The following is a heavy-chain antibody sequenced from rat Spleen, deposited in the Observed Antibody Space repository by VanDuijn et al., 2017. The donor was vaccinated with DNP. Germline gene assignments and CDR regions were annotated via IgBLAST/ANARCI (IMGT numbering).Heavy chain of an antibody. CDR1: GFTFSNYG. V-gene: IGHV5-27*01. J-gene: IGHJ3*01. Sequence: EVQLVESGGGLVQPGRSLKLSCAASGFTFSNYGMAWVRQAPKKGLEWVATISTSGGSTYYRDSVKGRFTISRDNAKSTLYLQMDSLRSEDTATYYCTTDQPFAYWGQGTLVTVSS. CDR2: ISTSGGST. CDR3: TTDQPFAY.